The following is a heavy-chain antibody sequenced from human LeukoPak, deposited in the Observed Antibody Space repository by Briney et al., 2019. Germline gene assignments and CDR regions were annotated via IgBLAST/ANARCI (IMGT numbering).Heavy chain of an antibody. V-gene: IGHV4-39*07. J-gene: IGHJ4*02. D-gene: IGHD1-26*01. CDR2: INYSGTT. CDR3: AREGVGATGLDY. CDR1: GDSISSSNYF. Sequence: SETLSLTCTVSGDSISSSNYFWVWVRQPPGKGLEWITSINYSGTTYYNPSLKSRVTISVDTSKNQFSLKLSSVTAADTAVYYCAREGVGATGLDYWGQGTLVTVSS.